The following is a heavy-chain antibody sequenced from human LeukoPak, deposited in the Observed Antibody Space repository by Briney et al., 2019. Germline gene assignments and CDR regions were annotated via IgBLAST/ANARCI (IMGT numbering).Heavy chain of an antibody. V-gene: IGHV1-69*06. CDR1: GGTFSSYA. CDR3: ARDGTGRGRYYYYGMDV. J-gene: IGHJ6*04. D-gene: IGHD3-10*01. CDR2: IIPIFGTA. Sequence: SVEVSCKASGGTFSSYAISWVRQAPGQGLEWMGGIIPIFGTANYAQKFQGRVTITADKSTSTAYMELSSLRSEDTAVYYCARDGTGRGRYYYYGMDVWGKGTTVTVSS.